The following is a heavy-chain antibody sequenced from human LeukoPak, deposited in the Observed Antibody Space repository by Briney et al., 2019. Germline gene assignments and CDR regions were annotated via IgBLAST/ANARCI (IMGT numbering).Heavy chain of an antibody. J-gene: IGHJ6*03. CDR1: GFRFDDYG. D-gene: IGHD2-15*01. V-gene: IGHV3-20*04. CDR3: VRVMGYCSDGSCYPRGVGYYYMDV. Sequence: GGSLRLSCAASGFRFDDYGMSWVRQRPGKGLEWVSGINRSSGDTGYADSVKGRFTISRDNAKNSLYLQMNSLRAEDTALYYCVRVMGYCSDGSCYPRGVGYYYMDVWGKGTTVTIS. CDR2: INRSSGDT.